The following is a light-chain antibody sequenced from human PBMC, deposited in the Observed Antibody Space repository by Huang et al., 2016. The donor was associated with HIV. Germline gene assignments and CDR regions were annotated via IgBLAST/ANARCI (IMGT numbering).Light chain of an antibody. CDR3: QQRSNWRIT. CDR1: QSVSSY. CDR2: EAS. V-gene: IGKV3-11*01. J-gene: IGKJ4*01. Sequence: EIVLTQSPATLSFSPGERATLSCRSSQSVSSYLAWYQQKPGQAPRLLIYEASSRATGIPARFSGSGSGTDFTLTISSLEPEDFAVYYCQQRSNWRITFGGGTKVEIK.